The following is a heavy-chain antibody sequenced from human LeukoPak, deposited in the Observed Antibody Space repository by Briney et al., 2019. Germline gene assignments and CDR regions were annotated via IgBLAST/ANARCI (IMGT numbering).Heavy chain of an antibody. CDR2: IYYSGST. J-gene: IGHJ6*02. Sequence: PSQTLSLTCTVSGGSISSGGYYWSWIRQHPGKGLEWIGYIYYSGSTYYNPSLKSRVTISVDTSKNQFSLKLSSVTAADTAVYYCARGYKRQQSYYYYGMDVWGQGTTVTVSS. V-gene: IGHV4-31*03. CDR3: ARGYKRQQSYYYYGMDV. D-gene: IGHD5-24*01. CDR1: GGSISSGGYY.